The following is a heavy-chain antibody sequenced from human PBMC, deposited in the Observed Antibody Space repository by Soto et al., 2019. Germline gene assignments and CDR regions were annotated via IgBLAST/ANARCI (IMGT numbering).Heavy chain of an antibody. J-gene: IGHJ4*02. V-gene: IGHV4-39*01. CDR3: ARWGYCSGGSCYSGGPVFDY. CDR1: GGSISSSSYY. CDR2: IYYSGST. Sequence: QLQLQESGPGLVKPSETLSLTCTVSGGSISSSSYYWGWIRQPPGKGLEWIGSIYYSGSTYYNPSLKSRVTISGDTAKNQFSLKLSSGTAADTAVYYCARWGYCSGGSCYSGGPVFDYWGQGTLVTVSS. D-gene: IGHD2-15*01.